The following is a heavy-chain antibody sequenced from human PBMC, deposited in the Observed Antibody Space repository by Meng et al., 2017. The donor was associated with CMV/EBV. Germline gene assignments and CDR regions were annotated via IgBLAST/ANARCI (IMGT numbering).Heavy chain of an antibody. D-gene: IGHD6-13*01. CDR2: IYWDDDK. CDR1: GFSLSNSGVG. J-gene: IGHJ4*02. Sequence: TLEESWPSLVQPTQTLTLTCTFSGFSLSNSGVGVGWIRQPPGKALEWLALIYWDDDKRYSPSLKSRLTITKDTSKNQVVLTMTNMDPVDTATYYCARIAAAGRFDYWGQGTLVTVSS. CDR3: ARIAAAGRFDY. V-gene: IGHV2-5*02.